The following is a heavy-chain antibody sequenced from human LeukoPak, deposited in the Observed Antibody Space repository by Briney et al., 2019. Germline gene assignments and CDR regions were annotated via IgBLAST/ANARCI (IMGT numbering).Heavy chain of an antibody. J-gene: IGHJ6*03. CDR2: IIPIFGTA. V-gene: IGHV1-69*13. D-gene: IGHD4-17*01. CDR3: ARVPVTTDYYYYMDV. CDR1: GGTFSSYG. Sequence: SVKVSCKASGGTFSSYGISWVRQAPGQGLEWMGGIIPIFGTANYARKFQGRVTITADESTSTAYMELSSLRSEDTAVYYCARVPVTTDYYYYMDVWGKGTTVTISS.